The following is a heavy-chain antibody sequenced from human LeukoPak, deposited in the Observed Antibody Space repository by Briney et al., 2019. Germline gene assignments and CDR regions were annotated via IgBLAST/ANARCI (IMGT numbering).Heavy chain of an antibody. CDR1: GFTSSSYG. V-gene: IGHV3-23*01. Sequence: GGSLRLSCAASGFTSSSYGMSWVRQAPGKGLEWVSAISGSGGSTYYADSVKGRFTISRDNAKNSLYLQMNSLRAEDTAVYYCAREGQQLAYYYYYMDVWGKGTTVTVSS. D-gene: IGHD6-13*01. CDR3: AREGQQLAYYYYYMDV. J-gene: IGHJ6*03. CDR2: ISGSGGST.